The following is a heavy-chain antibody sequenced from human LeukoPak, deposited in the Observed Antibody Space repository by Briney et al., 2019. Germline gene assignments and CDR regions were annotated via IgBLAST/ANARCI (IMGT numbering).Heavy chain of an antibody. CDR3: AIEYYYGSGSYYHDAFDI. J-gene: IGHJ3*02. CDR2: FDPEDGET. CDR1: GYTLTELS. D-gene: IGHD3-10*01. Sequence: PRASVKVSCKVSGYTLTELSMHWVRQAPGKGLEWMGGFDPEDGETIYAQKFQGRVTMTEDTSTDTAYMELSSLRSEDTAVYYCAIEYYYGSGSYYHDAFDIWGQGTMVTVSS. V-gene: IGHV1-24*01.